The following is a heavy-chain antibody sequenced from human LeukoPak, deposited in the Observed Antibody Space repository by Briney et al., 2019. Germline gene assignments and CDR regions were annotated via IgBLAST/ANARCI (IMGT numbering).Heavy chain of an antibody. D-gene: IGHD2-15*01. J-gene: IGHJ4*02. CDR1: GASISSVTW. Sequence: SETLSLTCTVSGASISSVTWWSWVRQSPGKGLEYIGEIYHNGNSKFNPALQSRVTMAVDKSQNQVFLTLTSLTAADTAVYYCARFGGFYFDHWGLGKMVIVSS. CDR3: ARFGGFYFDH. CDR2: IYHNGNS. V-gene: IGHV4-4*02.